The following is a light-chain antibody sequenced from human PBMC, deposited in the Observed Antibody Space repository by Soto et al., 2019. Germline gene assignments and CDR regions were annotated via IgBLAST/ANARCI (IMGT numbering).Light chain of an antibody. V-gene: IGKV1-27*01. CDR1: QGISNY. J-gene: IGKJ3*01. Sequence: DIQMTQSPSSLSASVGDRVTITSRARQGISNYLAWYQQKPGKVPKLLIYSASTLQLGVPSRFSGSGSGTDFTLTISSLQPEDVATYYCQKHNSAPFTFGPGTKVDI. CDR3: QKHNSAPFT. CDR2: SAS.